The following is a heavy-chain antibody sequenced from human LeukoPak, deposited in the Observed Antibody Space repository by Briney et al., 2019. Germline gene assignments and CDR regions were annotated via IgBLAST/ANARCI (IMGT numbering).Heavy chain of an antibody. CDR1: GFTFSSYA. V-gene: IGHV3-23*01. CDR2: ISGSGGST. J-gene: IGHJ4*02. Sequence: GGSLRLSCAASGFTFSSYAMSWVRQAPGKGLEWVSDISGSGGSTYYADSVKGRFTISRDNSKNTLYLQMNSLRAEDTAVYYCASGAIAVPIIGPWHYWGQGTLVTVSS. CDR3: ASGAIAVPIIGPWHY. D-gene: IGHD6-19*01.